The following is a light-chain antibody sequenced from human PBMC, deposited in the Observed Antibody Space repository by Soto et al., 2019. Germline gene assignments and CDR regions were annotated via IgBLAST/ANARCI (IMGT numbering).Light chain of an antibody. J-gene: IGKJ1*01. CDR1: QSVSSY. CDR3: QPRSNTPPT. V-gene: IGKV3-11*01. CDR2: DAS. Sequence: EIVLTQSPATLSLSPGERATLSCRASQSVSSYLAWYQQKPGQAPRLLIYDASNRATGIPARFSGSGSGTDFTFTISILEPEDFAVYYCQPRSNTPPTFGERPKADIK.